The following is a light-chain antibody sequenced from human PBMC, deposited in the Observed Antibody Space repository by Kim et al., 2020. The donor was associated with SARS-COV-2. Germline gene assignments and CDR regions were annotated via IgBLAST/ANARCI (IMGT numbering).Light chain of an antibody. Sequence: DIQMTQSPSSLAASVGDRVTIACRAGQSISTYLNWYQQKPGKAPKLLIYAASTLQSGVPSRFSGSGSGTDFTLTISSLQPEDFATYYCQQSHTAPLLTFGGGTELEI. J-gene: IGKJ4*01. CDR2: AAS. V-gene: IGKV1-39*01. CDR1: QSISTY. CDR3: QQSHTAPLLT.